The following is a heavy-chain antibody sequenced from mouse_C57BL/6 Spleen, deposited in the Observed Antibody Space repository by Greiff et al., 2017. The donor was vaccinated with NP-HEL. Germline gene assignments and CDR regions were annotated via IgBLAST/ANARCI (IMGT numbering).Heavy chain of an antibody. D-gene: IGHD2-14*01. CDR2: IYPSDSET. Sequence: QVQLQQPGAELVRPGSSVKLSCKASGYTFTSYWMDWVKQRPGQGLEWIGNIYPSDSETHYNQKFKDKATLTVDKSSSTAYMQLSSLTSEDSAVYYCARTHRPSWFAYWGQGTLVTVSA. CDR1: GYTFTSYW. J-gene: IGHJ3*01. V-gene: IGHV1-61*01. CDR3: ARTHRPSWFAY.